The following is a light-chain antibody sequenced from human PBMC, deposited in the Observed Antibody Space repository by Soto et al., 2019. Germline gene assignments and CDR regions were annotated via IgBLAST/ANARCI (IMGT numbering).Light chain of an antibody. CDR3: AAWDDSLNGLYV. J-gene: IGLJ1*01. Sequence: QSALTQTPSASGTPGQRVTISCSGSSSNIGRNPVNWYLQLPGTAPKLLIYSSNQRPSGVPDRFSGSKSGTSASLAISGLQSEDEADYYCAAWDDSLNGLYVFGTGTKLTVL. CDR1: SSNIGRNP. CDR2: SSN. V-gene: IGLV1-44*01.